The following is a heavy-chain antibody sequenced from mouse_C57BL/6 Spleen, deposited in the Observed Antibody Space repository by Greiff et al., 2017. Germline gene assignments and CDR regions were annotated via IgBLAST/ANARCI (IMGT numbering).Heavy chain of an antibody. CDR3: ATADYDGIICAH. D-gene: IGHD2-4*01. V-gene: IGHV1-59*01. CDR1: GYTFTSYW. J-gene: IGHJ2*01. CDR2: IDPANGDT. Sequence: VQLQQPGAELVRPGSSVKLSCKASGYTFTSYWMHWVKQRPIQGLEWIGKIDPANGDTNYNQKFQSKATLTVDTSSSTAYMQLSSLTSENSAVYDCATADYDGIICAHWGQGTTLTVSS.